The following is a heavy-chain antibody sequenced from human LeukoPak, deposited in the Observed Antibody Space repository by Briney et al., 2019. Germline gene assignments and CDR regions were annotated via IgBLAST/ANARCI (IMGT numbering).Heavy chain of an antibody. D-gene: IGHD3/OR15-3a*01. J-gene: IGHJ4*02. V-gene: IGHV4-4*07. CDR3: GRAIYYVLKSFDS. CDR1: GASISSHY. Sequence: SETLSLTCTVSGASISSHYWSWIRQPAGRGLEWIGRIYSNTGSTNYNPSLKSRVTLSVDTSKNQFSLKLSSVTAADTAVYFCGRAIYYVLKSFDSGGKGTLVTVSS. CDR2: IYSNTGST.